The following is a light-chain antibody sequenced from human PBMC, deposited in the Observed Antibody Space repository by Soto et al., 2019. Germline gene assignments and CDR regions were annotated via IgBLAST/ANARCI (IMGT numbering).Light chain of an antibody. CDR3: AAWDDSLNGVI. J-gene: IGLJ2*01. V-gene: IGLV1-44*01. Sequence: QSVLTQPPSASGTPGQRVTISCSGSSSNIGRNTVSWYQHLPGTAPKLLIYSINQRPSGVPDRFSGSKSGTSASLAISGLQSEDEADYYCAAWDDSLNGVIFGGGTKVTVL. CDR1: SSNIGRNT. CDR2: SIN.